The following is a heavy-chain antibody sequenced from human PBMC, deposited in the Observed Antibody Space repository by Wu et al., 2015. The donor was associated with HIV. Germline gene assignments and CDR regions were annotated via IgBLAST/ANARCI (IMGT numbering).Heavy chain of an antibody. J-gene: IGHJ4*02. D-gene: IGHD5-12*01. V-gene: IGHV1-69*05. Sequence: QVHLVQFGGEVKKPGSSVKVTCKASGDGFTSYAVSWVRQAPGQGLEWMGGINPLFGTTSHTQKFQARVTFTTDESKSVVYMELSSLRSEDTAVYYCATERTVAITHFDSWDQGTLITVSS. CDR3: ATERTVAITHFDS. CDR1: GDGFTSYA. CDR2: INPLFGTT.